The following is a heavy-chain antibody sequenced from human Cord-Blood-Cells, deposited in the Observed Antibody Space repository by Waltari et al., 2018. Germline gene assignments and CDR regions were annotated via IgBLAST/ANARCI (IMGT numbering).Heavy chain of an antibody. D-gene: IGHD5-12*01. J-gene: IGHJ6*02. CDR2: ISYDGSNK. V-gene: IGHV3-30*04. CDR1: TFSSYA. Sequence: TFSSYAMHWVRQAPGKGLEWVAVISYDGSNKYYADSVKGRFTISRDNSKNTLYLQMNSLRAEDTAVYYCARVRRGYSGYLPSYKGGYYYYGMDVWGQGTTVTVSS. CDR3: ARVRRGYSGYLPSYKGGYYYYGMDV.